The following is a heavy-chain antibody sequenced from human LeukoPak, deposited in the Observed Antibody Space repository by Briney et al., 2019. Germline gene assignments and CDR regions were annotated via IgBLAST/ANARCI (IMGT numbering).Heavy chain of an antibody. D-gene: IGHD3/OR15-3a*01. CDR3: ARHWTGYAFDF. CDR2: IYHSGST. CDR1: GGSISSGGYY. J-gene: IGHJ3*01. V-gene: IGHV4-30-2*01. Sequence: SETLSLTCTVSGGSISSGGYYWSWIRQPPGKGLEWIGYIYHSGSTYYNPSLKSRVTISVDRSKNQFSLKLSSVTAADTAVYYCARHWTGYAFDFWGQGTMVTVSS.